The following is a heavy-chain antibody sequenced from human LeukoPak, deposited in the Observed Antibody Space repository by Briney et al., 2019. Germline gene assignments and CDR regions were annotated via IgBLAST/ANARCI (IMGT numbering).Heavy chain of an antibody. CDR2: IYYSGST. Sequence: PSETRSLTCTVSGGSISSSSYYWGWIRQPPGKGLEWIGSIYYSGSTYYNPSLKSRVTISVDTSKNQFSLKLSSVTAADTAVYYCAIKTASSFDYWGQGTLVTVSS. V-gene: IGHV4-39*07. CDR1: GGSISSSSYY. J-gene: IGHJ4*02. CDR3: AIKTASSFDY. D-gene: IGHD1-1*01.